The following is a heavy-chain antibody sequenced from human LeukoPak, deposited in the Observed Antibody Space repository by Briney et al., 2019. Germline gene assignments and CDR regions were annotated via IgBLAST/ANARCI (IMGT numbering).Heavy chain of an antibody. CDR2: ISSSSSYI. CDR3: ARVSTGYSSWGFDP. CDR1: GFTFSSYS. D-gene: IGHD6-13*01. J-gene: IGHJ5*02. V-gene: IGHV3-21*01. Sequence: GGSLRLSCAASGFTFSSYSMNWVRQAPGKGLEWVSSISSSSSYIYYADSVKGRFTISRDNAKNSLYLQMNSLRAEDTAVYYRARVSTGYSSWGFDPWGQGTLVTVSS.